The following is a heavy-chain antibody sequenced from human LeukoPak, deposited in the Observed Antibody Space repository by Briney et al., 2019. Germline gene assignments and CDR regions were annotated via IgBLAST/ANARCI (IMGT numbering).Heavy chain of an antibody. V-gene: IGHV3-30*04. D-gene: IGHD2-15*01. Sequence: GGSLRLSCAASGFTFSNHAMHWVRQAPGKGLEWVAVISYDGSNEYYADSVKGRFTISRDNSKNTLYVQMNSLRAEDTAVYYCARDGGGGHFDYWGQGTLVTVSS. CDR2: ISYDGSNE. J-gene: IGHJ4*02. CDR3: ARDGGGGHFDY. CDR1: GFTFSNHA.